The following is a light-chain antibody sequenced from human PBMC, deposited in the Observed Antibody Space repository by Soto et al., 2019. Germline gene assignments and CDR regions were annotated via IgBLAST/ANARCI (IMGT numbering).Light chain of an antibody. V-gene: IGKV3-20*01. Sequence: EIVLTQSPGTLSLSPGERATLSCKASQSVSSSYLAWYRQKPGQAPRLLIHDASSRATGIPDRVSGSGSGTDFTLTISRLEPEDFAVYYCQQYGSSPSITFGQGTRLDIK. J-gene: IGKJ5*01. CDR3: QQYGSSPSIT. CDR1: QSVSSSY. CDR2: DAS.